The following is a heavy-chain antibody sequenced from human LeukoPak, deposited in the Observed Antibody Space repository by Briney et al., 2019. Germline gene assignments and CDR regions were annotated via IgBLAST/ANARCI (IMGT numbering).Heavy chain of an antibody. Sequence: GGSLRLSCAASGFTFSSYSINWVRQAPGKGLEWVSSISSSSSSYIYYAASVKGRFTISRDNAKNSLYLQMNSLRAEDTAVYYCARDTSKWYTGRHKLAGAIDYWGQGTLVTVSS. D-gene: IGHD1-26*01. CDR3: ARDTSKWYTGRHKLAGAIDY. CDR1: GFTFSSYS. V-gene: IGHV3-21*01. J-gene: IGHJ4*02. CDR2: ISSSSSSYI.